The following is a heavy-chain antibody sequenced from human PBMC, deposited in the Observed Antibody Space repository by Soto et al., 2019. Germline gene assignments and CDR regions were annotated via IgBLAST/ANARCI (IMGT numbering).Heavy chain of an antibody. CDR1: GGSISSSSYY. J-gene: IGHJ5*02. D-gene: IGHD3-3*01. CDR2: IYYSGST. CDR3: ARHRLYDFWSGYYPSLNWFDP. Sequence: SETLSLTCTVSGGSISSSSYYWGWIRQPPGKGLEWIGYIYYSGSTNYNPSLKSRVTISVDTSKNQFSLKLSSVTAADTAVYYCARHRLYDFWSGYYPSLNWFDPWGQGTLVTVSS. V-gene: IGHV4-61*05.